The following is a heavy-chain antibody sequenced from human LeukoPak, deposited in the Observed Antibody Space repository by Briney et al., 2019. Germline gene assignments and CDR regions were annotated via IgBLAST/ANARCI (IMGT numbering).Heavy chain of an antibody. J-gene: IGHJ5*02. CDR2: INHSGST. V-gene: IGHV4-34*01. Sequence: PSETLSLTCAVYGGSFSSYYWSWIRQPPGKGLEWIGEINHSGSTNYNPSLKSRVTISVDTSKNQFSLKLSSVTAADTAVYYCARRSPGYYGSGSYFDPWGQGTLVTVSS. CDR3: ARRSPGYYGSGSYFDP. CDR1: GGSFSSYY. D-gene: IGHD3-10*01.